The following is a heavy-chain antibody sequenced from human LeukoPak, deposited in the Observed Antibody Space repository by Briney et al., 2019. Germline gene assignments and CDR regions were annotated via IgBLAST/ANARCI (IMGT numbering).Heavy chain of an antibody. CDR3: ARGVVTTVVTPRFDP. V-gene: IGHV4-30-4*01. CDR2: IYYSGST. Sequence: SETLSLTCTVSGGSIRSGDYYWSWIRQPPGKGLEWIGYIYYSGSTYYNPSLKSRVTISVDTSKNQFSPKLSSVTAADTAVYYCARGVVTTVVTPRFDPWGQGTLVTVSS. J-gene: IGHJ5*02. D-gene: IGHD4-23*01. CDR1: GGSIRSGDYY.